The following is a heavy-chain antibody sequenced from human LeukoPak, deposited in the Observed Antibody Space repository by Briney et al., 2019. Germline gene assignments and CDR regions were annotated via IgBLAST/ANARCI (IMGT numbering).Heavy chain of an antibody. Sequence: GGSLRLSCAASGFTFSNAWMSWVRQAPGKGLEWVGRIKSKTDGGTTDYAAPVKGRFTISRDDSKNTLYLQMNSLKTEDTAVYYCTTDYLMDWDTMIPPSCFYWGQGTLVTVSS. D-gene: IGHD3-22*01. V-gene: IGHV3-15*01. CDR1: GFTFSNAW. CDR3: TTDYLMDWDTMIPPSCFY. J-gene: IGHJ4*02. CDR2: IKSKTDGGTT.